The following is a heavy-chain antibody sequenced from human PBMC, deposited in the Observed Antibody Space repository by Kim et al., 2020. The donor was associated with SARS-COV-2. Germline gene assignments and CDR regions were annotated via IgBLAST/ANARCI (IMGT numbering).Heavy chain of an antibody. V-gene: IGHV3-23*01. CDR1: GFTFSNYA. Sequence: GGSLRLSCAASGFTFSNYAMSWVRQAPGKGLEWVSIISGNSGSTFYGDSVRGRFTTSRDNSKNTLFLQMSNLRAEDTAVYHCARESQSGGYKYFDYWGQG. CDR2: ISGNSGST. D-gene: IGHD2-15*01. J-gene: IGHJ4*02. CDR3: ARESQSGGYKYFDY.